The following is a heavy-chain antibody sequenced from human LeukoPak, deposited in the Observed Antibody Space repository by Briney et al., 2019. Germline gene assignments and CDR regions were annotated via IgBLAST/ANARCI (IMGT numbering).Heavy chain of an antibody. J-gene: IGHJ5*02. CDR1: GGSFSGYY. CDR2: INHSGST. Sequence: PSETLSLTCAVYGGSFSGYYWSWIRQPPGKGLEWIGEINHSGSTNYNPSLKSRVTISVDTSKNQFSLKLSSVTAADTAVYYCATVLYGDPRGDNRFDPWGQGTLVTVSS. V-gene: IGHV4-34*01. CDR3: ATVLYGDPRGDNRFDP. D-gene: IGHD4-17*01.